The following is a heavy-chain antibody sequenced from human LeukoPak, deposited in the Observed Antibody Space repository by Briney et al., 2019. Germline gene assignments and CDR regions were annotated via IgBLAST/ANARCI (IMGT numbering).Heavy chain of an antibody. V-gene: IGHV1-18*01. D-gene: IGHD3-10*01. CDR1: GYTFTSHG. CDR2: ISGYNGNT. J-gene: IGHJ4*02. CDR3: ARFAYYGPYDY. Sequence: ASVKVSCKASGYTFTSHGVSWVRQAPGQGLEWMGWISGYNGNTNYAQKLQGRVTLTTDTYTSTAYMELRSLRSDDTAVYYCARFAYYGPYDYWGQGTLVTVSS.